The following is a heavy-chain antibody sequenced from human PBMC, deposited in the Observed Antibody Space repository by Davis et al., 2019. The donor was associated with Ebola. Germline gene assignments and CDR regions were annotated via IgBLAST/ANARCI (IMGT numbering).Heavy chain of an antibody. CDR1: GYTFTSYA. V-gene: IGHV1-3*01. D-gene: IGHD6-13*01. CDR2: INAGNGNT. CDR3: ASGIAAAGMGPFGYGMDV. J-gene: IGHJ6*02. Sequence: ASVKVSCKASGYTFTSYAMHWVRQAPGQRLEWMGWINAGNGNTSYAQKFQGRVTMTRDTSTSTVYMELSSLRSEDTAVYYCASGIAAAGMGPFGYGMDVWGQGTTVTVSS.